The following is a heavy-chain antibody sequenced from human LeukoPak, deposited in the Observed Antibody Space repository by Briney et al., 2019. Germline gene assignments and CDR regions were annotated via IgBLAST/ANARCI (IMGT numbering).Heavy chain of an antibody. J-gene: IGHJ4*02. D-gene: IGHD2-15*01. CDR1: EYSFATYW. Sequence: GESLKISCKGSEYSFATYWIGWVRQMPGQGLEWMGIIFPGDSDTRYSPSFQGQVTISADKSTSTAYLQWSSLKASDTALYYCARARYCSGGSCYAEYWGQGTLVTVSS. CDR3: ARARYCSGGSCYAEY. V-gene: IGHV5-51*01. CDR2: IFPGDSDT.